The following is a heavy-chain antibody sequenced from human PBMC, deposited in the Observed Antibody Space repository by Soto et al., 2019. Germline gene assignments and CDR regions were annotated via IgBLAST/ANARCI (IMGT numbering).Heavy chain of an antibody. CDR1: GGSISSGDYY. D-gene: IGHD5-12*01. Sequence: PSETLSLTCTVSGGSISSGDYYWSWIRQPPGKGLEWIGYIYYSGSTYYNPSLKSRVTISVDTSKNQFSLKLSSVTAADTAVYYCARTHDLEYSGYTRYFDYWGQGTLVTVSS. V-gene: IGHV4-30-4*01. CDR2: IYYSGST. J-gene: IGHJ4*02. CDR3: ARTHDLEYSGYTRYFDY.